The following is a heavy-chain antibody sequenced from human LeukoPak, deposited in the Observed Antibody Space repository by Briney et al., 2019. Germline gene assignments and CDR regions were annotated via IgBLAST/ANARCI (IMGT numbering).Heavy chain of an antibody. CDR2: ISGSGGST. J-gene: IGHJ4*02. CDR1: GFTFSSYA. D-gene: IGHD3-9*01. CDR3: AKDISAFSRYFDWLPRTG. Sequence: GGSLRLSCAASGFTFSSYAMSWVRQAPGKGLEWVSAISGSGGSTYYADSVKGRFTISRDNSKNTLYLQMNSLRAEDTAVYYCAKDISAFSRYFDWLPRTGWGQGTLVTVSS. V-gene: IGHV3-23*01.